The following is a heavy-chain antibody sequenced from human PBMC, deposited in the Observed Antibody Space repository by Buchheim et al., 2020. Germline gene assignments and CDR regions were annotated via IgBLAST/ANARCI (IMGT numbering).Heavy chain of an antibody. CDR3: VRDLSWSFDC. D-gene: IGHD3-3*01. V-gene: IGHV3-48*04. CDR2: IRSADG. Sequence: EVQLAESGGGLIQPGGSLRLSCSASGLTFGEESMNWVRQAPGKGLEWISRIRSADGSYADSVKGRFTISRDNAKSALYLQMNSLRIEDTAVYFCVRDLSWSFDCWGQG. J-gene: IGHJ4*02. CDR1: GLTFGEES.